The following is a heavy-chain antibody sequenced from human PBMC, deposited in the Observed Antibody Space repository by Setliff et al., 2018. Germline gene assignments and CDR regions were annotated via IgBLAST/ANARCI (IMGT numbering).Heavy chain of an antibody. V-gene: IGHV3-43D*03. Sequence: GGSLRLSCAASGFTFDDYAMHWVRQAPGKGLEWVSLISWDGGSTYYADSVKGRFTISRDNSKNTLYLQMNSLRAEDTAVYYCARDLIPLGMGFHFDYWGQGTLVTVSS. CDR1: GFTFDDYA. D-gene: IGHD2-21*01. J-gene: IGHJ4*02. CDR2: ISWDGGST. CDR3: ARDLIPLGMGFHFDY.